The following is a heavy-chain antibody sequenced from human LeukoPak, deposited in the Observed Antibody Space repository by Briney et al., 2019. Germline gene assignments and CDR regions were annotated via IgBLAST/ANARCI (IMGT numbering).Heavy chain of an antibody. CDR2: ISYDGSNK. CDR1: GFTFSSYA. CDR3: ARDPWGTDAFDI. Sequence: GGSLRLSCAASGFTFSSYAMHWVCQAPGKGLEWVAVISYDGSNKYYADSVNGRFTISRDDSKNTLYLQMNSLRAEDTAVYYCARDPWGTDAFDIWGQGTMVAVSS. J-gene: IGHJ3*02. V-gene: IGHV3-30-3*01. D-gene: IGHD3-16*01.